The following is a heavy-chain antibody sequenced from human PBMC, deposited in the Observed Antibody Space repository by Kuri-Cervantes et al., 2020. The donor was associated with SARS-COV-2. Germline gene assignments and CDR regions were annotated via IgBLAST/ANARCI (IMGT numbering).Heavy chain of an antibody. D-gene: IGHD3-16*01. V-gene: IGHV3-74*01. J-gene: IGHJ4*02. CDR1: GFTFSTYW. Sequence: GGSLRLSCEASGFTFSTYWMHWVRQAPGKGLVWVSRIKTDGSSTTYADSVKGRLSISRDNAKNTLYLQMSSLRADDTAVYYCARGGTTGSFDYWGQGALVTVSS. CDR3: ARGGTTGSFDY. CDR2: IKTDGSST.